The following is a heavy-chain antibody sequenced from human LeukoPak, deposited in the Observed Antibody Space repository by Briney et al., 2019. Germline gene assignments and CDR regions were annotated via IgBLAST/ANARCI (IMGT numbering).Heavy chain of an antibody. V-gene: IGHV4-59*01. Sequence: SETLSLTCTVSDDSISDYYRGWIRQPPGKGLEWIGYFHNSGTSTYNPSLKSRVTISADTSKNQFSLKLNSLTTADTAVYYCAGDLWGLGDAFDIWGQGTMVTVSS. CDR1: DDSISDYY. CDR2: FHNSGTS. J-gene: IGHJ3*02. D-gene: IGHD3-16*01. CDR3: AGDLWGLGDAFDI.